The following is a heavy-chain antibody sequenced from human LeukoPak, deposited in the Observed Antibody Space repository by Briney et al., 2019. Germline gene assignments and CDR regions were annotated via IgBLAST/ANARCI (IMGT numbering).Heavy chain of an antibody. Sequence: SGGSLRLSCAASGFTFSSYGMHWVRQAPGKGLEWVAVIWYDGSNKYYADSVKGRFSISRDNSKNTLYLQMNSLRAEDTAVYYCAREVVRGVTPYYWGQGTLVTVSS. V-gene: IGHV3-33*01. CDR1: GFTFSSYG. J-gene: IGHJ4*02. CDR3: AREVVRGVTPYY. D-gene: IGHD3-10*01. CDR2: IWYDGSNK.